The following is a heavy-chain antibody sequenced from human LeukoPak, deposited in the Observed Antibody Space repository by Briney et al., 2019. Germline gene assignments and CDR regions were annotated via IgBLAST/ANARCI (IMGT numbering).Heavy chain of an antibody. CDR3: ARDGDSSGQLDY. Sequence: ETLSLTCTXSGGSIXSYYWSWIRQPAGKGLEWIGRIYTSGSTNYNPSPTRRLTMSVATSNTQFSLKLSSVTAADTAVYYCARDGDSSGQLDYWGQGTLVTVSS. D-gene: IGHD6-19*01. J-gene: IGHJ4*02. CDR1: GGSIXSYY. V-gene: IGHV4-4*07. CDR2: IYTSGST.